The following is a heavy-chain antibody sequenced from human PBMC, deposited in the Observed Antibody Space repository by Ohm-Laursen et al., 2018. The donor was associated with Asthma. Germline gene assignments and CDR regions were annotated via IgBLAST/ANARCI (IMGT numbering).Heavy chain of an antibody. Sequence: SVKVSCKASGYTFTGYYMHWVRQAPGQGLEWMGGIIPIFGTANYAQKFQGRVTITADESTSTAYMELSSLRSEDTAVYYCARDCGGYDFWSGYRCYYYGMDVWGQGTTVTVSS. J-gene: IGHJ6*02. CDR3: ARDCGGYDFWSGYRCYYYGMDV. V-gene: IGHV1-69*13. CDR2: IIPIFGTA. D-gene: IGHD3-3*01. CDR1: GYTFTGYY.